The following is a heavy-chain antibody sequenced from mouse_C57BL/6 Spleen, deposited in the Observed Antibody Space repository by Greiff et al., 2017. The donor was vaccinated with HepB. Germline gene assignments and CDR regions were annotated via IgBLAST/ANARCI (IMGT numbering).Heavy chain of an antibody. V-gene: IGHV1-61*01. D-gene: IGHD2-5*01. Sequence: QVHVKQPGAELVRPGSSVKLSCKASGYTFTSYWMDWVKQRPGQGLEWIGNIYPSDSETHYNQKFKDKATLTVDKSSSTAYMQLSSLTSEDSAVYYCASYYSNYEGFAYWGQGTLVTVSA. CDR1: GYTFTSYW. CDR2: IYPSDSET. J-gene: IGHJ3*01. CDR3: ASYYSNYEGFAY.